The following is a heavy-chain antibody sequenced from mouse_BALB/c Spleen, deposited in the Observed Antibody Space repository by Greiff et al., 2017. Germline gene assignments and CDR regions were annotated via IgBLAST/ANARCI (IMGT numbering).Heavy chain of an antibody. J-gene: IGHJ4*01. CDR2: IWGDGST. Sequence: VQLQESGPGLVAPAQSLSITCTASGFSLTGYGVNWVRQPPGKGLEWLGMIWGDGSTDYNSDLKSRLSISKDNSKSQVILKMNSLQTDDTARYYCARAPYDTVRGGYAMDYWGQGTSVTVSS. D-gene: IGHD2-3*01. V-gene: IGHV2-6-7*01. CDR3: ARAPYDTVRGGYAMDY. CDR1: GFSLTGYG.